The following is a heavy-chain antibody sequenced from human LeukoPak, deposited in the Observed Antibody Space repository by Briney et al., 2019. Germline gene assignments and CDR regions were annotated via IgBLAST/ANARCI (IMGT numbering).Heavy chain of an antibody. D-gene: IGHD3-10*01. J-gene: IGHJ5*02. CDR2: INSDGSST. CDR3: AREVLWFGQNWFDP. Sequence: GGSLRLSCAASGFTFSSYWMHWVRQAPGKGLVWVSRINSDGSSTSYADSVKGRFTISRDSAKNTLYLQMNSLRAEDTAVHYCAREVLWFGQNWFDPWGQGTLVTVSS. CDR1: GFTFSSYW. V-gene: IGHV3-74*01.